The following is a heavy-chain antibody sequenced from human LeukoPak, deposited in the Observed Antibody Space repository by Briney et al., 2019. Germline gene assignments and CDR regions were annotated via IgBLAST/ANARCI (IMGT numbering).Heavy chain of an antibody. CDR2: ISAYNGNT. J-gene: IGHJ4*02. D-gene: IGHD2-2*02. V-gene: IGHV1-18*01. CDR1: GYTFTSYG. Sequence: ASVKVSCKASGYTFTSYGISWVRQAPGQGLEWMGWISAYNGNTNYAQKLQRRVTMTTDTSTSTAYMELRSLRSDDTAVYYCARDGVTIPRALEEDHEFDYWGQGTLVTVSS. CDR3: ARDGVTIPRALEEDHEFDY.